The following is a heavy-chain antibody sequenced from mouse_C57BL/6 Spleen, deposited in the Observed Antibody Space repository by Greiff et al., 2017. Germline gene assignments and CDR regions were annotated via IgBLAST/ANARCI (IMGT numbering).Heavy chain of an antibody. CDR1: GYTFTSYW. V-gene: IGHV1-50*01. CDR2: IDPSDSYT. D-gene: IGHD1-1*01. Sequence: QVQLQQSGAELVKPGASVKLSCKASGYTFTSYWMPWVKQRPEQGLEWIGEIDPSDSYTNYNQKFTGKATLTVDTSSSTAYMQLSSLTSEDSAVYYCATITTVVGRNYFDYWGQGTTLTVSS. J-gene: IGHJ2*01. CDR3: ATITTVVGRNYFDY.